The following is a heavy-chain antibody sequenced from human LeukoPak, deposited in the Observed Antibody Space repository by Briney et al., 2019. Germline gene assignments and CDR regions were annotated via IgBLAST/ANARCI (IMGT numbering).Heavy chain of an antibody. Sequence: ASVKVSCKASGYTFTSYYMHWVRQAPGQGLEWMGIINPSGGSTSYAQKFQGRVTMTRDTSTSTVYVELSSLRSEDTAVYYSAREGGDYSGSPRSGFDIWGQGTMVTVSS. V-gene: IGHV1-46*01. CDR3: AREGGDYSGSPRSGFDI. CDR2: INPSGGST. CDR1: GYTFTSYY. J-gene: IGHJ3*02. D-gene: IGHD1-26*01.